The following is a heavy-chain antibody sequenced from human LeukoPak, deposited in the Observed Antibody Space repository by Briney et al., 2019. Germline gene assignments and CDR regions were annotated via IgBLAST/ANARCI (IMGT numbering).Heavy chain of an antibody. CDR3: TKDLTAMFTGAFDI. J-gene: IGHJ3*02. Sequence: GGSLRLSCAASGFTFSSYGMHWVRQAPGKGLEWVSAISGSGGSTPYADSVKGRFTISRDNFKNTLYLQMNSLRADDTAVYYCTKDLTAMFTGAFDIWGQGTMVTVSS. CDR2: ISGSGGST. V-gene: IGHV3-23*01. D-gene: IGHD5-18*01. CDR1: GFTFSSYG.